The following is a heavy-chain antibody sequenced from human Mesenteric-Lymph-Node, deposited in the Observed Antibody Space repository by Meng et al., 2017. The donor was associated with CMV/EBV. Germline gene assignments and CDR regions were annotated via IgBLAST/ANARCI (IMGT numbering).Heavy chain of an antibody. CDR2: IIPILGIA. Sequence: SVKVSCKASGGTFSSYAISWVRQAPGQGLEWMGGIIPILGIANYAQKFQGRVTITADKSTSTAYMELSSLRSEDTAVYYCARGIMYGDYVGYWGQGTLVTVSS. J-gene: IGHJ4*02. D-gene: IGHD4-17*01. CDR3: ARGIMYGDYVGY. CDR1: GGTFSSYA. V-gene: IGHV1-69*10.